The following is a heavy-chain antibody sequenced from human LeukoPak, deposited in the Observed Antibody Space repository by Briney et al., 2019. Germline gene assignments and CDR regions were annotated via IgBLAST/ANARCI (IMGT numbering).Heavy chain of an antibody. CDR1: GGSFSGYY. V-gene: IGHV4-34*01. Sequence: SETLSLTCAVYGGSFSGYYWSWIRQPPGKGLEWIGEINHSGSTNYNPSLKSRVTISVDTSKNQFSLKLSSVTAADTAVYYCAGSTVYYYYYMDVWGKGTTVTVSS. CDR2: INHSGST. CDR3: AGSTVYYYYYMDV. J-gene: IGHJ6*03. D-gene: IGHD2-21*02.